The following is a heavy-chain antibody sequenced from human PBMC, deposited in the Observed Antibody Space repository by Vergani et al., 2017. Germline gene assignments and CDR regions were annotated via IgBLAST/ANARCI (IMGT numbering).Heavy chain of an antibody. V-gene: IGHV4-59*01. CDR2: IYYSGST. J-gene: IGHJ6*04. Sequence: QVQLQESGPGLVKPSETLSLTCTVSGGSISSYYWSWIRQPPGKGLEWIGYIYYSGSTNYNPSLKSRVTISVDTSKNQFSLKLSSVTAADTAVYYCGVGGLLVWGKGTTVTVSS. CDR3: GVGGLLV. D-gene: IGHD2-21*01. CDR1: GGSISSYY.